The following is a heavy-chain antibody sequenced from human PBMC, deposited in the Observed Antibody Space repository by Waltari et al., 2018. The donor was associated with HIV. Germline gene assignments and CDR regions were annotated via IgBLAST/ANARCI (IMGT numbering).Heavy chain of an antibody. CDR3: AKDGRLRWYGDTGWLDS. V-gene: IGHV3-30*15. CDR2: ISYDGKNQ. D-gene: IGHD3-10*01. CDR1: GFPFRDYA. Sequence: QVHLVESGGGVVQPGRSLRLSCVTSGFPFRDYAFHWFRQAPGKGREWLAAISYDGKNQYYAKSVRGRFIISRDDATNTVHLQMGSLRDEDTAMYFCAKDGRLRWYGDTGWLDSWGRGSQVTVSS. J-gene: IGHJ5*01.